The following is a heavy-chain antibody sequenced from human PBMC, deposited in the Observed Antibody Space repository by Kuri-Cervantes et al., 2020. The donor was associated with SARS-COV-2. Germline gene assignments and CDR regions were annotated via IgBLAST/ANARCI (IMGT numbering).Heavy chain of an antibody. CDR1: GFTFSNYG. Sequence: LSLTCAASGFTFSNYGMHWVRQAPGKGLEWVAFVRYDGGEKHYADSVKGRFAISRDGSKNTLYLQMNSLRAEDTAVYYCARASGSGWYNYYYGMDVWGQGTTVTVSS. D-gene: IGHD6-19*01. J-gene: IGHJ6*02. V-gene: IGHV3-30*02. CDR3: ARASGSGWYNYYYGMDV. CDR2: VRYDGGEK.